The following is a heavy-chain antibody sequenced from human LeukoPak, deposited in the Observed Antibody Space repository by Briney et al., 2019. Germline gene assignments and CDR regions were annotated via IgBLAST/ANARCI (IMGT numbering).Heavy chain of an antibody. Sequence: ASVTVSCKSSVYTFTSYDINWVRQATGQGLEWVGWMNPNSGNTGYAQKFQGRVTMTRNTSISTAYMELSSLRSEDTAVYYCAAYDHYYSSSWYNAFDIWGQGTMVTVSS. CDR2: MNPNSGNT. CDR3: AAYDHYYSSSWYNAFDI. CDR1: VYTFTSYD. V-gene: IGHV1-8*01. J-gene: IGHJ3*02. D-gene: IGHD6-13*01.